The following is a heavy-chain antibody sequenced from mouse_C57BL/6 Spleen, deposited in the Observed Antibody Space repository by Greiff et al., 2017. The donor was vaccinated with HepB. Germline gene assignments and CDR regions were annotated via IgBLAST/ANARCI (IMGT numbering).Heavy chain of an antibody. CDR2: IDPSDSYT. J-gene: IGHJ4*01. Sequence: VQLQQPGAELVKPGASVKLSCKASGYTFTSYWMQWVKQRPGQGLEWIGEIDPSDSYTNYNQKFKGKATLTVDTSSSTAYMQLSSLTSEDSAVYYCARGMGHYYAMDCWGQGTSVTVSS. CDR3: ARGMGHYYAMDC. D-gene: IGHD4-1*01. CDR1: GYTFTSYW. V-gene: IGHV1-50*01.